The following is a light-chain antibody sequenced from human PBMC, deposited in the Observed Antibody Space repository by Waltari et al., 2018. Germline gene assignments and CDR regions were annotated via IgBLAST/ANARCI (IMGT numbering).Light chain of an antibody. CDR3: QQYYSIPWT. CDR2: WAS. V-gene: IGKV4-1*01. J-gene: IGKJ1*01. CDR1: QNLLYPSNNKNS. Sequence: DIVMTQSPDSLAVSLGERATLNCKSSQNLLYPSNNKNSLASYQQKPGQQPKLLIFWASTRQSGVPDRFGGSGSGTDFTLTISSLQAEDVALYYCQQYYSIPWTFGQGTKVEIK.